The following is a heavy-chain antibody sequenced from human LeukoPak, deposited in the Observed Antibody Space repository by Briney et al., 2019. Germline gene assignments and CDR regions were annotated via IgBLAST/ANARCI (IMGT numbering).Heavy chain of an antibody. CDR1: GGSISSYY. J-gene: IGHJ4*02. CDR2: IYYSGST. Sequence: SETLSLTCTVSGGSISSYYWSWIRQPPGKELEWIGYIYYSGSTNYNPSLKSRVTISVDTSKNQFSLKLSSVTAADTAVYYCARVHSSGWTYYFDYWGQGTLVTVSS. V-gene: IGHV4-59*01. D-gene: IGHD6-19*01. CDR3: ARVHSSGWTYYFDY.